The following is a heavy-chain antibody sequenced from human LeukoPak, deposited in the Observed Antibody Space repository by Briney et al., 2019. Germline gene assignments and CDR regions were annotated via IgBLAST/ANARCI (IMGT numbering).Heavy chain of an antibody. D-gene: IGHD3-16*02. J-gene: IGHJ3*02. V-gene: IGHV3-33*01. CDR1: GLRINSHG. Sequence: PGGSLRLSCAASGLRINSHGMHWVRQAPGKGLEWVAVIWYDGSNKYYADSVKGRFTISRDNSKNTLYLQMNSLRAEDTAVYYCARDQDDYVWGSYLSRAFDIWGQGTMVTVSS. CDR2: IWYDGSNK. CDR3: ARDQDDYVWGSYLSRAFDI.